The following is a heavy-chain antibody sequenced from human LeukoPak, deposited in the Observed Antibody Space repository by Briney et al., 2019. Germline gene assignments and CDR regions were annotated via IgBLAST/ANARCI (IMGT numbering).Heavy chain of an antibody. CDR1: GFTFSSYA. D-gene: IGHD2-15*01. V-gene: IGHV3-23*01. CDR2: ISGGGDST. CDR3: AKDGRGSWPLDFDY. Sequence: GGSLRLSCAASGFTFSSYAMSWVRQPPGKGLEWVSAISGGGDSTYYADSVKGRFTISRDNSKNTLYLQMNSLRAEDTAVYYCAKDGRGSWPLDFDYWGQGTLVTVSS. J-gene: IGHJ4*02.